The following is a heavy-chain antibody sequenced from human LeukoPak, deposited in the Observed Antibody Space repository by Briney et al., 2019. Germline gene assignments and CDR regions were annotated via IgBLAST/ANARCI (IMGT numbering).Heavy chain of an antibody. J-gene: IGHJ2*01. CDR3: VVILVPGGVWHFDL. Sequence: GGSLRLSCVASGLIFRNYGFHWVRQAPGKGLEWVAIIYSGGGTTKYYAESVKDRFTITRDDSRDTLYLQMNSLRAEDTAVYYCVVILVPGGVWHFDLWGRGTLVTVSS. D-gene: IGHD2-2*01. CDR1: GLIFRNYG. CDR2: IYSGGGTTK. V-gene: IGHV3-33*03.